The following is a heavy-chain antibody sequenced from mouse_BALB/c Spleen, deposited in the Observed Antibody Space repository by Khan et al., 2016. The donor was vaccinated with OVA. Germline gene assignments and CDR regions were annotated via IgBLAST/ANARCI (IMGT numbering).Heavy chain of an antibody. CDR2: ISSTGGT. CDR3: ARSLYYSYGYALDC. Sequence: VQLQESGPGLVKPSQSLSLTCTVTGYSITSDYAWNWIRQFPGNKLEWMGYISSTGGTSYNPSLKSRISITRDTSKNKFFLQLKSVTAEDTATYYCARSLYYSYGYALDCWGRGTLVTVSS. J-gene: IGHJ4*01. D-gene: IGHD2-14*01. V-gene: IGHV3-2*02. CDR1: GYSITSDYA.